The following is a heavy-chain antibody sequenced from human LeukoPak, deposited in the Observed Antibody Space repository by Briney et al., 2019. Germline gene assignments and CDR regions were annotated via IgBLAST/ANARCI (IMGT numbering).Heavy chain of an antibody. CDR3: AKDSSVAGTALDY. V-gene: IGHV3-9*01. CDR2: ISWNSGSI. D-gene: IGHD6-19*01. J-gene: IGHJ4*02. Sequence: PGGSLRLSCAASGFTFDDYAMHRVRQAPGKGLEWVSGISWNSGSIGYADSVKGRFTISRDNAKNSLYLQMNSLRAEDTALYYCAKDSSVAGTALDYWGQGTLVTVSS. CDR1: GFTFDDYA.